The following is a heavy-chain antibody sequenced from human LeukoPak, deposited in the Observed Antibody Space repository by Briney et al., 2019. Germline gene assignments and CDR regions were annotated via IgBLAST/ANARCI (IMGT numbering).Heavy chain of an antibody. Sequence: GGPLRLSGAASGFTFGNSWLTWVRQAPGQGLEWVANIKQDGSEKHYVDSVKGRFTISRDNAKNSLYLQMNSLRAEDTAVYYCARDRQIAYWGQGTLVTVSS. CDR1: GFTFGNSW. CDR2: IKQDGSEK. V-gene: IGHV3-7*01. J-gene: IGHJ4*01. CDR3: ARDRQIAY.